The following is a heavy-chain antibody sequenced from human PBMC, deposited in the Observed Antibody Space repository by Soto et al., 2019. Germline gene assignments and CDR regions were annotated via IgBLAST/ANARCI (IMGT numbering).Heavy chain of an antibody. CDR3: ARVVVAAKGGWFDP. D-gene: IGHD2-15*01. CDR1: GGSISSGDYS. V-gene: IGHV4-30-2*01. CDR2: IYNSGST. J-gene: IGHJ5*02. Sequence: QLQLQESGSGLVKPSQTLSLTCAVSGGSISSGDYSWSWIRQPPGKGLEWIGYIYNSGSTHYNPSLMSRVTRSVDRSKNQCFLKLTSVTAAGTAVYYCARVVVAAKGGWFDPWGPGTLVTVFS.